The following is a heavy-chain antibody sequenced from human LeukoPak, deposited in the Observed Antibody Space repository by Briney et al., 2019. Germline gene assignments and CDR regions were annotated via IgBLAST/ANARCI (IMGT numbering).Heavy chain of an antibody. V-gene: IGHV4-59*12. CDR1: GGSISSYY. J-gene: IGHJ4*02. CDR2: IYYSGTT. Sequence: SETLSLTCTVSGGSISSYYWSWIRQPPGKGLEWIGYIYYSGTTNYNPSLKSRVTISVDTSKNQFSLKLSSVTAADTAVYYCARGGGRYCSSTSCYIWGQGTLVTVSS. CDR3: ARGGGRYCSSTSCYI. D-gene: IGHD2-2*02.